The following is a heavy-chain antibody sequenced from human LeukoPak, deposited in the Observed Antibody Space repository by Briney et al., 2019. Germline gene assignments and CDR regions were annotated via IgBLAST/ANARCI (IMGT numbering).Heavy chain of an antibody. CDR3: ARDFLVATKAYAPYYYYGMDV. V-gene: IGHV3-48*02. D-gene: IGHD5-12*01. CDR2: ISSSSSTI. Sequence: GSLRLSCAASGFTFSSYSMNWVRQAPGKGLEWVSYISSSSSTIYYADSVKGRFTISRDNAKNSLYLQMNSLRDEDTAVYYCARDFLVATKAYAPYYYYGMDVWGQGTTVTVSS. CDR1: GFTFSSYS. J-gene: IGHJ6*02.